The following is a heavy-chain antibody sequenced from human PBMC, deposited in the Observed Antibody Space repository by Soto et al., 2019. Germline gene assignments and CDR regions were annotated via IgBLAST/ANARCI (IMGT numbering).Heavy chain of an antibody. J-gene: IGHJ4*02. CDR1: GFTFSSYG. D-gene: IGHD4-17*01. CDR2: ISYDGSNK. Sequence: QVQLVESGGGVVQPGRSLRLSCAASGFTFSSYGMHWVRQAPGKGLEWVAVISYDGSNKYYADSVKGRFTISRDNSKNTLYLQMNSLRAEDTAVYYCAKDLWEGVTTGEGCGQGTLVTVSS. CDR3: AKDLWEGVTTGEG. V-gene: IGHV3-30*18.